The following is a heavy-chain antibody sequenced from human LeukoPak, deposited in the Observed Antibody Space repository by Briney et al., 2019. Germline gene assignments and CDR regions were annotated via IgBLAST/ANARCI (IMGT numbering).Heavy chain of an antibody. CDR1: GFTFSSYE. CDR3: AKGLRGSSGWYVDY. J-gene: IGHJ4*02. D-gene: IGHD6-19*01. CDR2: ISSSGSTI. V-gene: IGHV3-48*03. Sequence: GGSLRLSCAASGFTFSSYEMNWVRQAPGKGLEWVSYISSSGSTIYYADSVKGRFTISRDNAKNSLYLQMNSLRAEDTAVYYCAKGLRGSSGWYVDYWGQGTLVTVSS.